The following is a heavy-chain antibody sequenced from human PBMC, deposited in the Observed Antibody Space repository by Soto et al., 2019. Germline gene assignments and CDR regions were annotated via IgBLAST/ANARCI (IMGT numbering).Heavy chain of an antibody. CDR3: SRGRDQYKVGSV. D-gene: IGHD1-26*01. CDR1: GGSLSDYY. Sequence: SETLSLTCAVYGGSLSDYYWSWIRQSPGKGLAWIGEIHPSGSTDYNPSLKSRVTISLDTSKNQFSLKLTSVTAADTAVYFCSRGRDQYKVGSVWGPGTTVTVSS. CDR2: IHPSGST. V-gene: IGHV4-34*01. J-gene: IGHJ6*02.